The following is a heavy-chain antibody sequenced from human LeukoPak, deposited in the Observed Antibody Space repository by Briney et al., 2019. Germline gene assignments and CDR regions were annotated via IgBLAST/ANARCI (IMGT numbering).Heavy chain of an antibody. V-gene: IGHV4-61*01. Sequence: SETLSLTCTVSGGSISSSSYYWSWIRQPPGKGLEWIGYIYYSGSTNYNPSLKSRVTISVDTSKNQFSLKLSSVTAADTAVYYCARAVKLRYFDLWGRGTLVTVSS. J-gene: IGHJ2*01. CDR3: ARAVKLRYFDL. CDR1: GGSISSSSYY. D-gene: IGHD3-10*01. CDR2: IYYSGST.